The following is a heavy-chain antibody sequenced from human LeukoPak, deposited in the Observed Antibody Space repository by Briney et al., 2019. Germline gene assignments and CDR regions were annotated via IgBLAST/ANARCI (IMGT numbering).Heavy chain of an antibody. CDR3: ARTMVRGPYNWFDP. D-gene: IGHD3-10*01. V-gene: IGHV4-34*01. J-gene: IGHJ5*02. CDR1: GGSFSGYY. Sequence: NSSETLSLTCAVYGGSFSGYYWSWIRQPPGKGLEWIGEINHSGSTNYNPSLKSRVTISVDTSKDQFSLKLSSVTAADTAVYYCARTMVRGPYNWFDPWGQGTLVTVSS. CDR2: INHSGST.